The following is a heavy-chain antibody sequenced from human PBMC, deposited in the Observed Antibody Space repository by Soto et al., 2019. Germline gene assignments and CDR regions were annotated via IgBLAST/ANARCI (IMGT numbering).Heavy chain of an antibody. CDR2: IIPILGIA. CDR1: GGTFSSYT. CDR3: ARWGTDRINYYYYYYMDV. V-gene: IGHV1-69*02. J-gene: IGHJ6*03. D-gene: IGHD2-15*01. Sequence: SVKVSCKASGGTFSSYTISWVRQAPGQGLEWMGRIIPILGIANYAQKFQGRVTITADKSTSTAYMELSSLRSEDTAVYYCARWGTDRINYYYYYYMDVWGKGTTVTVSS.